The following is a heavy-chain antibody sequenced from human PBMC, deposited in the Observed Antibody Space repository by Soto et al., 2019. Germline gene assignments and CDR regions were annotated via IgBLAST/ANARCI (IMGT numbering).Heavy chain of an antibody. CDR2: ISYDGSNK. V-gene: IGHV3-30*18. CDR1: GFTFSSYG. D-gene: IGHD2-2*01. J-gene: IGHJ6*02. Sequence: GGSLRLSCAASGFTFSSYGMHWVRQAPGKGLEWVAVISYDGSNKYYADSVKGRFTISRDNSKNTLYLQMNSLRAEGTAVYYCAKDLGYCSSTSCSRWGDYYYSYYGMDVCGPGTTVTVSS. CDR3: AKDLGYCSSTSCSRWGDYYYSYYGMDV.